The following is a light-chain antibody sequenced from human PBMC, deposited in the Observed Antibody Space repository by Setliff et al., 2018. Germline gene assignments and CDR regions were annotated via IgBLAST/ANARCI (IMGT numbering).Light chain of an antibody. CDR2: GVS. J-gene: IGLJ1*01. CDR3: SSYTSNTFV. V-gene: IGLV2-14*03. Sequence: QSVLAQPASVSGSPGQSITISCTGPSSDIGGYNYVSWYQQYPGKAPLLIIYGVSKRPSGVSDRFSGSKSGNTASLTISGLQVEDEADYYCSSYTSNTFVFAAGTKVTVL. CDR1: SSDIGGYNY.